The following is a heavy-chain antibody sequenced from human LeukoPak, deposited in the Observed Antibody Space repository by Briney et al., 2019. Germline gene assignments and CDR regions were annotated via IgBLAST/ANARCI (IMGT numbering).Heavy chain of an antibody. J-gene: IGHJ4*02. D-gene: IGHD3-10*01. Sequence: GGSLRLSCAASGFTFSNHGMNWVRQAPGKGLEWVSGISPSGDITYYADSVKGRFTISRDNSKNTLYLQLDRLTVDDTAVYYCGYGSGSFFPRYYSDYWGQGALVAVSS. CDR1: GFTFSNHG. V-gene: IGHV3-23*01. CDR3: GYGSGSFFPRYYSDY. CDR2: ISPSGDIT.